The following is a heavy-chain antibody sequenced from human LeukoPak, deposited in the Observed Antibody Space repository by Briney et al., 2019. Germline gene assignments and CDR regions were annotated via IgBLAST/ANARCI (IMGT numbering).Heavy chain of an antibody. D-gene: IGHD2-15*01. CDR3: ARGGYCSGAICYSPHSYSMDV. V-gene: IGHV3-7*01. CDR1: GFTFSSYW. Sequence: GGSQRLSCAAAGFTFSSYWISWVRQAPGKWLEWVASIKHGGTEKYYVDSVKGRFTISRDNAKNSLFLEMNSLRAEDTAVYYCARGGYCSGAICYSPHSYSMDVWGKGTTVTVSS. J-gene: IGHJ6*03. CDR2: IKHGGTEK.